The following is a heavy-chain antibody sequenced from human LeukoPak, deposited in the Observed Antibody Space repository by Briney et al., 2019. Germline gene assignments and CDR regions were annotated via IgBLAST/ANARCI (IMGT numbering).Heavy chain of an antibody. V-gene: IGHV1-2*02. CDR3: ARVRGYCSSTNCYYAFGI. Sequence: ASVKVSCKGSGYTFTGYYMHWVRQAPGQGLEWMGWINPNSGGTNYAQKFQGRVTMTRDTSISTAYMELSRLRSDDTAVYYCARVRGYCSSTNCYYAFGIWGQGTMVTVSS. D-gene: IGHD2-2*01. CDR2: INPNSGGT. CDR1: GYTFTGYY. J-gene: IGHJ3*02.